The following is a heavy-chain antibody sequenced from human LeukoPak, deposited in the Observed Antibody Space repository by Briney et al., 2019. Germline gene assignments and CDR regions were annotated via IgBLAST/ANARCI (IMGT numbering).Heavy chain of an antibody. Sequence: PSETLSLTCTVSGGSISSYYWSWIRQPPGKGLEWIGYIYYSGSTNYNPSLKSRVTISVDTSKNRFSLKLSSVTAADTAVYYCAREDGYNYHAFDIWGQGTMVTVSS. CDR1: GGSISSYY. CDR2: IYYSGST. D-gene: IGHD5-24*01. V-gene: IGHV4-59*01. J-gene: IGHJ3*02. CDR3: AREDGYNYHAFDI.